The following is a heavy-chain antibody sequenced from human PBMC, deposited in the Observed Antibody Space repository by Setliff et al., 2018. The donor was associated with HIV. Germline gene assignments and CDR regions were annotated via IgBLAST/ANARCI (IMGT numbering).Heavy chain of an antibody. Sequence: PSETLSLTCTVSGGSLSDYYWSWIRQAPGKGLEWIGYLYYNVRTFYNSSLRSRVTISVDTSKNQFSLELSSVTAADTAVYYCVRAPDFWGQGTLVTVSS. J-gene: IGHJ4*02. CDR3: VRAPDF. CDR2: LYYNVRT. CDR1: GGSLSDYY. V-gene: IGHV4-59*08.